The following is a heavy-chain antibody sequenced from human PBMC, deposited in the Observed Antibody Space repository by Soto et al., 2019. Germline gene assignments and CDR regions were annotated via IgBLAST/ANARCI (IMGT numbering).Heavy chain of an antibody. CDR2: INPNSGGT. CDR3: ARRPTYYYDSSGYYYDY. Sequence: ASVKVSCKASGYTFTGYYMHWVRQAPGQGLEWMGWINPNSGGTNYAQKFQGRVTMTRDTSISTAYMELSRLRSDDTAVYYCARRPTYYYDSSGYYYDYWGQGTLVTVSS. V-gene: IGHV1-2*02. J-gene: IGHJ4*02. CDR1: GYTFTGYY. D-gene: IGHD3-22*01.